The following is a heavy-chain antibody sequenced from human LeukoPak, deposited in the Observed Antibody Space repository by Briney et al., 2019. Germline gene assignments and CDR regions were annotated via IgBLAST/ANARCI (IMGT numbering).Heavy chain of an antibody. CDR1: GYTFTSYG. CDR3: ARSAYGDYAY. CDR2: ISAYNGNT. D-gene: IGHD4-17*01. V-gene: IGHV1-18*01. J-gene: IGHJ4*02. Sequence: ASVTVSRKASGYTFTSYGTSWVRQAPGQGLEWMGWISAYNGNTNYAQKLQGRVTMTTDTSTSTAYMELRSLRSDDTAVYYCARSAYGDYAYWGQGTLVTVSS.